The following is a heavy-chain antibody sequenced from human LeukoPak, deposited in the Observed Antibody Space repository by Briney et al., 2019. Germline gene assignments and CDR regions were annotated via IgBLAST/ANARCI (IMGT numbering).Heavy chain of an antibody. CDR2: IKEDGSVM. D-gene: IGHD6-19*01. J-gene: IGHJ4*02. Sequence: GGSLRLSCAVSGFPFTNYWMSWVRQAPGKGLEWVANIKEDGSVMYYVDSLKGRFTISRDSAQNSLYLQMNSLRVEDTAVYFCVRDLWGSYSTGSYLDYWGQGALVTVSS. CDR3: VRDLWGSYSTGSYLDY. V-gene: IGHV3-7*01. CDR1: GFPFTNYW.